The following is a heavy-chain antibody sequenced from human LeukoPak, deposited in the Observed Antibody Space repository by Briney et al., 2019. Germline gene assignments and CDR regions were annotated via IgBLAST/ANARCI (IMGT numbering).Heavy chain of an antibody. CDR3: ASVWLRSLKYNWFDP. CDR2: IIPIFGTA. J-gene: IGHJ5*02. Sequence: SVKVSCKASGGTFSSYAISWVRQAPGQGLEWMGGIIPIFGTANYAQKFQGRVTITTDESTSTAYMELSSLRSEDTAVYYCASVWLRSLKYNWFDPWGQGTLVTVSS. V-gene: IGHV1-69*05. CDR1: GGTFSSYA. D-gene: IGHD5-12*01.